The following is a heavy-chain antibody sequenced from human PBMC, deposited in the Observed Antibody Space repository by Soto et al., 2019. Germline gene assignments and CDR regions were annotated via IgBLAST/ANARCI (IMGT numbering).Heavy chain of an antibody. Sequence: QVQLVESGGGVVQPGRPLRLSCAASGFTFSSYGMHWVRQAPGKGLEWVAVISYDGSNKYYADSVKGRFTISRDNSKNTLYLQMNSLRAEDTAVYYCAKALGSDYNGDYWGQGTLVTVSS. CDR3: AKALGSDYNGDY. V-gene: IGHV3-30*18. D-gene: IGHD4-4*01. CDR2: ISYDGSNK. J-gene: IGHJ4*02. CDR1: GFTFSSYG.